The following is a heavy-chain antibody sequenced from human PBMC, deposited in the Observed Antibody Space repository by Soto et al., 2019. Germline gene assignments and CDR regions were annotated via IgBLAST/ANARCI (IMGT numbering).Heavy chain of an antibody. D-gene: IGHD2-2*01. CDR1: GGSISSYY. V-gene: IGHV4-59*01. Sequence: SETLSLTCTVSGGSISSYYWSWIRQPPGKGLEWIGYIYYSGSTNYNPSLKSRVTMSVDTSKNQFSLKLSSVTAADTAVYYCARDLGRVPAARGGSYGMDVWGQGTTVTVSS. CDR3: ARDLGRVPAARGGSYGMDV. J-gene: IGHJ6*02. CDR2: IYYSGST.